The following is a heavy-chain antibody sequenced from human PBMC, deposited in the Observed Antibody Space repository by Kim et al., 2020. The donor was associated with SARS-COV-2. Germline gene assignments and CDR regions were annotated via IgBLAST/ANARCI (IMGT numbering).Heavy chain of an antibody. Sequence: SETLSLTCTVSSGSVGSSNYLWGWIRQPPGKGLEWIGSIYHSGSTNYTPSLKSRVTISVDTSKNLFSLKLNSVTAADTAVYYCARHYSSGWTKQLVFFDYWGQGTLVTVSS. CDR2: IYHSGST. V-gene: IGHV4-39*01. CDR3: ARHYSSGWTKQLVFFDY. D-gene: IGHD6-19*01. J-gene: IGHJ4*02. CDR1: SGSVGSSNYL.